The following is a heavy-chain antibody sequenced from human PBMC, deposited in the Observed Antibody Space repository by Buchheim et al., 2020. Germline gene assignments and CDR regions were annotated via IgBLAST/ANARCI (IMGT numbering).Heavy chain of an antibody. Sequence: QVQLQESGPGLVKPSQTLSLTCTVSGGSLSSGDYYWSWIRQPPGKGLEWIGYIYYSGSTSYNPSLKSRFTISVAPSKNQFSLKLSSVTAADTAVYYCARVPESGSNYYKYYAMDVWGQGTT. V-gene: IGHV4-30-4*01. D-gene: IGHD1-14*01. J-gene: IGHJ6*02. CDR1: GGSLSSGDYY. CDR3: ARVPESGSNYYKYYAMDV. CDR2: IYYSGST.